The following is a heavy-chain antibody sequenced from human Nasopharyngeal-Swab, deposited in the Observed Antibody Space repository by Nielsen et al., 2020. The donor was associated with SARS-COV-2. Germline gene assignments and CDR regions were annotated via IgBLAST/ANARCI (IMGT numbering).Heavy chain of an antibody. V-gene: IGHV4-34*01. CDR2: INHSGST. CDR3: ARDSSGWVYGMDV. J-gene: IGHJ6*02. Sequence: SETLSLTCAVYAGSFKDYYWSWIRQPPGKGLEWIGEINHSGSTNYNPSLKSRVTISTDTSKNQFSLKLSSVTAADTAVYYCARDSSGWVYGMDVWGQGTTVTVSS. D-gene: IGHD6-19*01. CDR1: AGSFKDYY.